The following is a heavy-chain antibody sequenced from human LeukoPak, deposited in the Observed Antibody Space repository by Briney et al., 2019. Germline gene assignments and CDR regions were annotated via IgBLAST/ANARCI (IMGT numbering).Heavy chain of an antibody. V-gene: IGHV3-66*01. D-gene: IGHD3-10*01. CDR1: GFTVSSKY. Sequence: GSLRLSCTASGFTVSSKYMNWVRQVPGKSLEWVSVLYTDGSTYYPDSVKGRFTISRDNSKNTLYLQMNSLRAEDTAVYYCASLLGVREEDAFDIWGQGTMVTVSS. CDR3: ASLLGVREEDAFDI. J-gene: IGHJ3*02. CDR2: LYTDGST.